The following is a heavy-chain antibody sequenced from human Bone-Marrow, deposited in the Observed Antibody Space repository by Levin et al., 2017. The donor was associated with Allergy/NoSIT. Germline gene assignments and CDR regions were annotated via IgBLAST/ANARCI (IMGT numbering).Heavy chain of an antibody. Sequence: PGGSLRLSCAASGFTFSTYSIHWVRQAPGKGLEYVSAISSDGGSTYYANSVKGRFTISRDNSKNTLYLQMGSLRAEDMAVYYCARGIAVAGRDYFAYWGQGARVADSS. CDR2: ISSDGGST. CDR1: GFTFSTYS. CDR3: ARGIAVAGRDYFAY. D-gene: IGHD6-13*01. V-gene: IGHV3-64*01. J-gene: IGHJ4*02.